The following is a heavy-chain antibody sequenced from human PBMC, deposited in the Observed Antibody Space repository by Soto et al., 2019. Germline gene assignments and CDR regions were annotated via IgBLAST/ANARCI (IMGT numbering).Heavy chain of an antibody. CDR3: AKDRSIKWDLGHYGMDV. V-gene: IGHV3-30*18. CDR1: GFTFSSYG. Sequence: PGGSLRLSCAASGFTFSSYGMHWVRQAPGKGLEWVAVISYDGSNKYYADSVKGRFTISRDNSKNTLYLQMNSLRAEDTAVYYCAKDRSIKWDLGHYGMDVWGQGTTVTVSS. J-gene: IGHJ6*02. CDR2: ISYDGSNK. D-gene: IGHD1-26*01.